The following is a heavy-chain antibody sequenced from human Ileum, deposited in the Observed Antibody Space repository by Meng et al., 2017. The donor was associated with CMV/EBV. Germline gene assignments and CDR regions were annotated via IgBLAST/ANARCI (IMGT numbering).Heavy chain of an antibody. J-gene: IGHJ4*02. CDR3: AIRGGGYYPYFFDS. V-gene: IGHV4-34*01. CDR1: DGSFSDIY. D-gene: IGHD3-3*01. Sequence: CAVYDGSFSDIYWTWVRQSPEKGLEWIGEIHHNGKTNYNPSLKSRVTISLRTSANQFSLEVTSVTAADTAVYYCAIRGGGYYPYFFDSWGQGTLVTVSS. CDR2: IHHNGKT.